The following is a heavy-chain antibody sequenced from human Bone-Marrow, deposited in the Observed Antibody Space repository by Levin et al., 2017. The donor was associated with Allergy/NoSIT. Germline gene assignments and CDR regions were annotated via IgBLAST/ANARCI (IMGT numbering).Heavy chain of an antibody. CDR1: GFIFSNYG. V-gene: IGHV3-23*01. CDR2: ISGSGGST. D-gene: IGHD6-13*01. Sequence: PGGSLRLSCAASGFIFSNYGMGWVRQAPGKGLEWVSSISGSGGSTYYADSVKGRFTISRDNSESTLYLQMNSLRAEDTAVYYCATFIPAAGTGYWGQGTLVTVSS. J-gene: IGHJ4*02. CDR3: ATFIPAAGTGY.